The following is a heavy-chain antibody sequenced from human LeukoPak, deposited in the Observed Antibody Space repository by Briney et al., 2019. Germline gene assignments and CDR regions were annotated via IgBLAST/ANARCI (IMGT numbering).Heavy chain of an antibody. D-gene: IGHD2-8*01. CDR2: IHPGDSDT. CDR3: ARHMGVWVFDY. CDR1: GYRFTSYW. Sequence: GESLKISCKGSGYRFTSYWIGWVRQMPGKGLEWMGIIHPGDSDTRYSPSFQGQVTISADKSITTAYLQWSSLKASDTAMYYCARHMGVWVFDYWGQGTLVTVSS. J-gene: IGHJ4*02. V-gene: IGHV5-51*01.